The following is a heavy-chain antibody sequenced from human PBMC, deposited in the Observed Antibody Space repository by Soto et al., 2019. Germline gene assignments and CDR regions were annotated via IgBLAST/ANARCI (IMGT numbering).Heavy chain of an antibody. V-gene: IGHV4-31*03. CDR1: GGSISSGGYY. CDR3: ARARYSSSPKDDNANDY. Sequence: LTCTVSGGSISSGGYYWSWIRQHPGKGLEWIGYIYYSGSTYYNPSLKSRVTISVDTSKNQFSLKLSSVTAADTAVYYCARARYSSSPKDDNANDYWGQGTLVTVSS. D-gene: IGHD6-13*01. CDR2: IYYSGST. J-gene: IGHJ4*02.